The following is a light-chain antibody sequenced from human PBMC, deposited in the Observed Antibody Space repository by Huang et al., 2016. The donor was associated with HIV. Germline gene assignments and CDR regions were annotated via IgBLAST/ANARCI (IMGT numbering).Light chain of an antibody. CDR1: QDIGTS. CDR2: AAS. CDR3: QQLHTYPIT. Sequence: AVQLTQSPSSLSASVGDTVIISCRASQDIGTSLAWYQQRTGRAPKLLISAASTLQTGGPSRCSGISAGTYFTLFITNLQPEDFATYYCQQLHTYPITFGQGTRLDMK. J-gene: IGKJ5*01. V-gene: IGKV1-13*02.